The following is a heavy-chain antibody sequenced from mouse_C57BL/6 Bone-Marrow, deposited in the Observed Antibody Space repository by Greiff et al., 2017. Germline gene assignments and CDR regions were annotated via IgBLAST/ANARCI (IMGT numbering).Heavy chain of an antibody. CDR3: ARRGYDYAMDY. CDR1: GFTFSSYG. V-gene: IGHV5-6*01. Sequence: EVQRVESGGDLVKPGGSLKLSCAASGFTFSSYGMSWVRQTPDKRLEWVASISSGGSYTYYPDSVKGRVTISRDNDTNTLYLQMSSLKSEDAAMYFCARRGYDYAMDYWGQGTSVTVSS. CDR2: ISSGGSYT. D-gene: IGHD2-10*02. J-gene: IGHJ4*01.